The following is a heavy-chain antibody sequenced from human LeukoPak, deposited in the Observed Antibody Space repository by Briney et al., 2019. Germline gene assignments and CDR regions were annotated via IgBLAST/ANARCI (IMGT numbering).Heavy chain of an antibody. V-gene: IGHV4-30-4*01. Sequence: PSETLSLTCTVSGGSISSGDYYWSWIRQPPGKGLEWIGYIYYSGSTYYNPSLKSRVTISADTSKNQFSLKLSSVTAADTAVYYCARDRLIAAAGTLAGMDVWGKGTTVTVSS. D-gene: IGHD6-13*01. CDR3: ARDRLIAAAGTLAGMDV. J-gene: IGHJ6*04. CDR1: GGSISSGDYY. CDR2: IYYSGST.